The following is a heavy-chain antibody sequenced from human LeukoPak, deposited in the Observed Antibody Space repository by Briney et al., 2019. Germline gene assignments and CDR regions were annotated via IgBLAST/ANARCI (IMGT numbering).Heavy chain of an antibody. Sequence: SQTLSLTCTVSGGSISSGGYYWSWIRQHPGKGLESIGYIYYSGSTYYNPSLKSRVTISVDTSKNQFSLKLSSVTAADTAVYYCARVGTTVVTNWFDPWGQGTLVTVSS. CDR3: ARVGTTVVTNWFDP. CDR2: IYYSGST. J-gene: IGHJ5*02. V-gene: IGHV4-31*03. D-gene: IGHD4-23*01. CDR1: GGSISSGGYY.